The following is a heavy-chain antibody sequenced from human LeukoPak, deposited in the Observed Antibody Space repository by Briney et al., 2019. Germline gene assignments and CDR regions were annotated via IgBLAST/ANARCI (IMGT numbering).Heavy chain of an antibody. Sequence: SETLSLTCTVSGGSITNYYWSWIRQPPGKGLEWIGYIYYSGSTNYNPSLKGRVTISVDTSKNQFSLKLSSVTAADTAVYYCAKIGSATNKRVDPWGQGALVTVSS. CDR1: GGSITNYY. V-gene: IGHV4-59*08. CDR3: AKIGSATNKRVDP. CDR2: IYYSGST. J-gene: IGHJ5*02. D-gene: IGHD1/OR15-1a*01.